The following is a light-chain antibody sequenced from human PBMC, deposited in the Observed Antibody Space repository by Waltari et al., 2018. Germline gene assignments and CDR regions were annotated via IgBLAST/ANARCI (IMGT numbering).Light chain of an antibody. CDR1: RNVGKY. CDR2: DAS. J-gene: IGKJ1*01. V-gene: IGKV3-20*01. CDR3: QKYVNLPAT. Sequence: SCRASRNVGKYLAWYQQKPGQAPRLLMYDASTRATGIPDRFSGSGSGTDFSLTISRLEPEDFAVYYCQKYVNLPATFGQGTKVEIK.